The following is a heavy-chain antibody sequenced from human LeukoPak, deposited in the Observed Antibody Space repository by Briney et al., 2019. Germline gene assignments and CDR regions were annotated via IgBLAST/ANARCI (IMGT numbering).Heavy chain of an antibody. D-gene: IGHD5-18*01. Sequence: PGGSLRLSCAASGFTFSDYYMSWIRQAPGKGLEWLSVINHSGTTKYYADSVKGRFTISRDNATNSLYLQMNSLRAEDTAVYYCARDQGDTAMAYFDYWGQGTLVTVSS. CDR2: INHSGTTK. J-gene: IGHJ4*02. V-gene: IGHV3-11*04. CDR1: GFTFSDYY. CDR3: ARDQGDTAMAYFDY.